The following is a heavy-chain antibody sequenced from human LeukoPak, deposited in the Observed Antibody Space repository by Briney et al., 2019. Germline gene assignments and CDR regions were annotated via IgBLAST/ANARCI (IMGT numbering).Heavy chain of an antibody. V-gene: IGHV4-59*12. D-gene: IGHD3-9*01. CDR2: IYYSGST. Sequence: SETLSLTCTVSGGSISSYYWSWIRQPPEKGLEWIGYIYYSGSTYYNPSLKSRVTISVDRSKNQFSLKLSSVTAADTAVYYCARGHYDILTGYYRREADNWFGPWGQGTLVTVSS. CDR1: GGSISSYY. CDR3: ARGHYDILTGYYRREADNWFGP. J-gene: IGHJ5*02.